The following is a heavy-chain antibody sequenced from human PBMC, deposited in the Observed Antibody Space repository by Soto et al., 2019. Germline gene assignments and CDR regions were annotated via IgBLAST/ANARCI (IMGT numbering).Heavy chain of an antibody. Sequence: EVQLVESGGGLVQPGGSLKLSCAASGFTFSCSAMHWVRQASGKGLEWVGRIRSKANSYATAYAASVKGRFTISRDDSKNTAYLQMNSLKTEDKAVYYCTSSSWSGGWGQGTLVTFSS. CDR3: TSSSWSGG. CDR2: IRSKANSYAT. D-gene: IGHD6-13*01. CDR1: GFTFSCSA. V-gene: IGHV3-73*02. J-gene: IGHJ4*02.